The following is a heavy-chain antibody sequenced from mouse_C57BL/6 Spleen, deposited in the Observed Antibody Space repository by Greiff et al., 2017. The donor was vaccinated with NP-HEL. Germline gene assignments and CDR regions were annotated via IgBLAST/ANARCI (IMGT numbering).Heavy chain of an antibody. J-gene: IGHJ4*01. Sequence: QVQLQQPGAELVRPGTSVKLSCKASGYTFTSYWMHWVKQRPGQGLEWIGVIDPSDSYTNYNQKCKGKGTLTVDTSSSTAYMQLSSLTSEDSAVYYCGRYGNYAMDYWGQGTSVTVSS. CDR2: IDPSDSYT. D-gene: IGHD1-1*01. CDR3: GRYGNYAMDY. CDR1: GYTFTSYW. V-gene: IGHV1-59*01.